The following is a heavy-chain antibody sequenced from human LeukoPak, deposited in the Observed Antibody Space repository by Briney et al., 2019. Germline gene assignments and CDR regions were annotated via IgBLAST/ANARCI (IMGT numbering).Heavy chain of an antibody. Sequence: GGSLRLSCAASGFTVNSNYMSWVRQAPGKGLEWVSVIYSGGSTYYADTVKSRITISRDSSKNTLYLQMNNLRAEDTAVYYCARGGTTAVDFDYWGQGTLVTVSS. V-gene: IGHV3-53*01. CDR2: IYSGGST. CDR1: GFTVNSNY. D-gene: IGHD1-1*01. J-gene: IGHJ4*02. CDR3: ARGGTTAVDFDY.